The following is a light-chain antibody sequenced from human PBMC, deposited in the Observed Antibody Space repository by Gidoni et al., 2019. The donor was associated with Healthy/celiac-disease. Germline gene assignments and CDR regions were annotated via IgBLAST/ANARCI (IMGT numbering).Light chain of an antibody. Sequence: QSALTQPASVSGSPGPSITISCTGTSSDVGGYNYVSWYQQHPVKAPKLMIYDVSNRPSVVSNRFSGSKSGNTASLTISGRQAEDEADYYGSSYTSISTLVFGGGTKLTVL. J-gene: IGLJ2*01. CDR2: DVS. V-gene: IGLV2-14*03. CDR3: SSYTSISTLV. CDR1: SSDVGGYNY.